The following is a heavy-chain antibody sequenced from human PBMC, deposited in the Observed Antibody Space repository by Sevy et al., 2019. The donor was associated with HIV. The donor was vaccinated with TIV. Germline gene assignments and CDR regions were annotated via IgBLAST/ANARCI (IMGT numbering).Heavy chain of an antibody. Sequence: GGSLRLSCAASGFTFSNYAMSWVRQAPGKGLEWVSYISRSGGSTYYADSVKGRFTISRDNSKNTLYLQMNSLRAEETAVYYCAKVDVVVPVADYGLDVWGQGTTVTVSS. J-gene: IGHJ6*02. CDR2: ISRSGGST. CDR3: AKVDVVVPVADYGLDV. V-gene: IGHV3-23*01. D-gene: IGHD2-2*01. CDR1: GFTFSNYA.